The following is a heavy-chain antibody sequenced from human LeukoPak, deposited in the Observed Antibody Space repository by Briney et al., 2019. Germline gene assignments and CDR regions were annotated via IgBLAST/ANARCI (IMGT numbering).Heavy chain of an antibody. CDR2: MYPGGSDI. Sequence: GESLKISCKGSGYSFSNYYIDWVRQMPGKGLEWMGVMYPGGSDIRYSPSFQGQVTISADKSIDTAYLQWSSLKASDSAMYYCARHQIEYGGNSVIDYWGQGTLVTVSS. CDR1: GYSFSNYY. J-gene: IGHJ4*02. CDR3: ARHQIEYGGNSVIDY. D-gene: IGHD4-23*01. V-gene: IGHV5-51*01.